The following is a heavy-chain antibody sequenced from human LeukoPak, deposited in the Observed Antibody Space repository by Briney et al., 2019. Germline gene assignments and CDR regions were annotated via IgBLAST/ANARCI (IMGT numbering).Heavy chain of an antibody. Sequence: GESLKISCKGSGYSFTTYWIGWVRQMPGKGLEWMGIIYPGDSDTRYSRSFQGQITISADKSISTAYLQWSSLKASDAAIYYCARRLPAPEAFDIWGQGTMVTVSS. CDR1: GYSFTTYW. CDR2: IYPGDSDT. J-gene: IGHJ3*02. V-gene: IGHV5-51*01. CDR3: ARRLPAPEAFDI. D-gene: IGHD2-2*01.